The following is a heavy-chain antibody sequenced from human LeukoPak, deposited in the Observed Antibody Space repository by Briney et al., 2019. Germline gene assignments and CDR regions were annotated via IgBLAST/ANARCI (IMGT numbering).Heavy chain of an antibody. D-gene: IGHD1-1*01. CDR1: GGSISSSNW. J-gene: IGHJ4*02. Sequence: PSETLSLTCAVSGGSISSSNWWSWVRQPPGKGLEWIGEISHGGSTNYNPSLESRVTISVDKSKNQFSLSLTSATAADTAVYFCARVTATTPFDYWGQGTLVTVSS. V-gene: IGHV4-4*02. CDR2: ISHGGST. CDR3: ARVTATTPFDY.